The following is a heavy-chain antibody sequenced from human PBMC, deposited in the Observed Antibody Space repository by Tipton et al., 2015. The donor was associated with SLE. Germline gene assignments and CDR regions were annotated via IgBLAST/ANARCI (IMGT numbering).Heavy chain of an antibody. CDR1: GGSISSGGYY. V-gene: IGHV4-61*08. CDR3: ASDSLGGPYYFDY. Sequence: TLSLTCTVSGGSISSGGYYWSWIRQHPGKGLEWIGYIYYSGSTNYNPSLKSRVTISVDTSKNQFSLKLSSVTAADTAVYYCASDSLGGPYYFDYWGQGTLVTVSS. J-gene: IGHJ4*02. CDR2: IYYSGST. D-gene: IGHD3-10*01.